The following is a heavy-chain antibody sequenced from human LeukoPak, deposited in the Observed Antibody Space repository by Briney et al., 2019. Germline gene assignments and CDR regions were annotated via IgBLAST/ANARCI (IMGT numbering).Heavy chain of an antibody. Sequence: GGSLRLSCIVSTFTNNNFAMSWVRQAPGKGLEWVAHISGSGGSTYYADSVKGRFTISRDNSKNTLYLQMNSLRAEDTAVYYCAKAIRYYYDSSGYYGGDAFDIWGQGTMVTVSS. CDR2: ISGSGGST. J-gene: IGHJ3*02. D-gene: IGHD3-22*01. V-gene: IGHV3-23*01. CDR1: TFTNNNFA. CDR3: AKAIRYYYDSSGYYGGDAFDI.